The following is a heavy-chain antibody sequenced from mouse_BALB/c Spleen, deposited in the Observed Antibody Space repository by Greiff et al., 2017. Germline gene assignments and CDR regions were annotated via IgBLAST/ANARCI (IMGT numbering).Heavy chain of an antibody. CDR3: ARGYDDYYAMDY. J-gene: IGHJ4*01. CDR2: ISYSGST. Sequence: EVKVEESGPGLVKPSQSLSLTCTVTGYSITSDYAWNWIRQFPGNKLEWMGYISYSGSTSYNPSLKSRISITRDTSKNQFFLQLNSVTTEDTATYYCARGYDDYYAMDYWGQGTSVTVSS. CDR1: GYSITSDYA. V-gene: IGHV3-2*02. D-gene: IGHD2-2*01.